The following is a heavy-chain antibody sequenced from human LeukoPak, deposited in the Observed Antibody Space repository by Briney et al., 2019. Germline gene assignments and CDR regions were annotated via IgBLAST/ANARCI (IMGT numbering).Heavy chain of an antibody. CDR3: ARVDYGGNSGPDY. J-gene: IGHJ4*02. V-gene: IGHV3-33*01. D-gene: IGHD4-23*01. Sequence: GGSLRLSCAASGFTFSSFGMHWVRQAPGKGLEWVAVIWYDGSNKYYADSVKGRFTISRDNSKNTLFLQMNSLRAEDTAVYYCARVDYGGNSGPDYWGQGTLVTVSS. CDR2: IWYDGSNK. CDR1: GFTFSSFG.